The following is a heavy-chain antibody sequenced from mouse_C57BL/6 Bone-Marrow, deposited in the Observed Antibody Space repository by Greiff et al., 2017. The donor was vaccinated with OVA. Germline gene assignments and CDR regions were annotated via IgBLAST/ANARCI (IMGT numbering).Heavy chain of an antibody. J-gene: IGHJ2*01. CDR3: ARSPLARYLDD. V-gene: IGHV1-55*01. CDR1: GYTFTSYW. CDR2: IYPGSGST. Sequence: VQLQQPGAELVKPGASVQMSCTASGYTFTSYWITWVKQRPGQGLEWIGDIYPGSGSTNYTAKFKSKATLTVDTSSSTAYMQLSSLTSEDSAVYYCARSPLARYLDDWGKGTTLTVSS. D-gene: IGHD6-1*01.